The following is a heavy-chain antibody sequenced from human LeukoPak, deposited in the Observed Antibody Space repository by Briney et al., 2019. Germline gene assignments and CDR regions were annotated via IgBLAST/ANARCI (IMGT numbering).Heavy chain of an antibody. CDR2: IIPIFGTA. J-gene: IGHJ4*02. CDR1: GGTFSSYA. CDR3: ARSDGSGSYYNEYYFDY. V-gene: IGHV1-69*13. Sequence: SVKVSCKASGGTFSSYAISWVRQAPGQGLEWVGGIIPIFGTANYAQKFQGRVTITADESTSTAYMELSSLRSEDTAVYYCARSDGSGSYYNEYYFDYWGQGTLVTVSS. D-gene: IGHD3-10*01.